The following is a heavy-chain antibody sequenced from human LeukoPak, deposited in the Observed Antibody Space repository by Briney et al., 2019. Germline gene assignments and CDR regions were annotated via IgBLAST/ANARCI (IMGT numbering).Heavy chain of an antibody. CDR3: GGGGY. D-gene: IGHD6-25*01. J-gene: IGHJ4*02. Sequence: GGSLRLSCAASEFSFSRSWMNCVRQAPGEGLEWGANIKQDGSAKYYVDSVKGRFTISRDNAKNSLYLQMNSLRAQDTAVYYCGGGGYWGQGILVIVSS. V-gene: IGHV3-7*05. CDR2: IKQDGSAK. CDR1: EFSFSRSW.